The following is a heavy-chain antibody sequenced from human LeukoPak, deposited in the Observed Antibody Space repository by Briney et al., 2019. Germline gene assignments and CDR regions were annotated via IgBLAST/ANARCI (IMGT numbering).Heavy chain of an antibody. D-gene: IGHD3-16*02. CDR2: INAGNGNT. CDR1: GYTFTSYA. V-gene: IGHV1-3*01. J-gene: IGHJ4*02. Sequence: GASVKVSCKASGYTFTSYAMHWVRQGPGQRLEWMGWINAGNGNTKYSQKFQGRVTITRDTSASTAYMELSSLRSEDTAVYYCAKSTYYDYVWGSYRLDYWGPGTLVTVSS. CDR3: AKSTYYDYVWGSYRLDY.